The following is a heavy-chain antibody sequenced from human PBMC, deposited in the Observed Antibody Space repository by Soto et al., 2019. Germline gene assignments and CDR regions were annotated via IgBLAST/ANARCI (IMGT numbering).Heavy chain of an antibody. V-gene: IGHV1-3*01. CDR3: ASLRHSPSYYSYFGMDV. CDR2: INAGNGNT. CDR1: GYTFTSYA. J-gene: IGHJ6*02. D-gene: IGHD5-18*01. Sequence: QVQLVQSGAEVKKPGASVKVSCKASGYTFTSYAMHWVRQAPGQRLEWMGWINAGNGNTKYSQKFQGRFTITRDTSASTAYMKLSSRRSEDTAVYYCASLRHSPSYYSYFGMDVWGQGTTVTVSS.